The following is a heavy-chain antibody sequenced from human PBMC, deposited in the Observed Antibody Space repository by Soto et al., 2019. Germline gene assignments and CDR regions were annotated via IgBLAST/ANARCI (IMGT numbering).Heavy chain of an antibody. CDR3: AKLAVAGHFDY. CDR1: GFTFSSYA. CDR2: ISGSVITT. V-gene: IGHV3-23*01. Sequence: EVQLLESGGGLVQPGGSLRLSCAASGFTFSSYAMSWVRQAPGKGLEWVSTISGSVITTYFADSVKGRFTISRDSSKNTLYLHMNSLTDEDTAVYYCAKLAVAGHFDYWGQGTLVTVSS. D-gene: IGHD6-19*01. J-gene: IGHJ4*02.